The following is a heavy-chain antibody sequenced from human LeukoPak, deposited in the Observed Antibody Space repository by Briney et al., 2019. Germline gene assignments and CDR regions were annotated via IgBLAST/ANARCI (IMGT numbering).Heavy chain of an antibody. V-gene: IGHV3-33*01. CDR3: ARAGFYYDSSGHLDY. Sequence: GRSLRLSCAASRFTFSSYGMDWVRQAPGKGLEWVAVIWYDGSNKYYADYVKGRFTISRDNSKNTLYLQMNSLRAEDTAVYYCARAGFYYDSSGHLDYWGQGTLVTVSS. D-gene: IGHD3-22*01. CDR1: RFTFSSYG. J-gene: IGHJ4*02. CDR2: IWYDGSNK.